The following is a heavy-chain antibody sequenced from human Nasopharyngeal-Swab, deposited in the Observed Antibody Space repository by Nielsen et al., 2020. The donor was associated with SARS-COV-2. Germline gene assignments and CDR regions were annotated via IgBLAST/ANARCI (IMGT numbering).Heavy chain of an antibody. J-gene: IGHJ4*02. CDR3: AKDNSPFPVHYDFWSGPTYFDY. CDR2: ISGSGGSI. V-gene: IGHV3-23*01. CDR1: GFTFSSYA. Sequence: GESLKISCAASGFTFSSYAMSWVRQAPGKGLEWVSAISGSGGSIYYADSVKGRFTISRDNSKNTLYLQMNSLRAEDTAVYYCAKDNSPFPVHYDFWSGPTYFDYWGQGTLVTVSS. D-gene: IGHD3-3*01.